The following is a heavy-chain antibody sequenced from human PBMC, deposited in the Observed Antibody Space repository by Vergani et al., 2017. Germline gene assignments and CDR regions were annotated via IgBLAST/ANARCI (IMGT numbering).Heavy chain of an antibody. D-gene: IGHD3-3*01. CDR2: ISYDGTEK. V-gene: IGHV3-30-3*01. Sequence: QVKLEESGGGVVQPGRSLRLSCAASGFSFGNSAMHWVRQAPGKGLEWVGVISYDGTEKKYADSVNGRFTISRDNSKKMMSLQMNSLRVEDTAVYYCAGGVRGDHGDFWSRLGPWGQGTRVIVSS. CDR1: GFSFGNSA. J-gene: IGHJ5*02. CDR3: AGGVRGDHGDFWSRLGP.